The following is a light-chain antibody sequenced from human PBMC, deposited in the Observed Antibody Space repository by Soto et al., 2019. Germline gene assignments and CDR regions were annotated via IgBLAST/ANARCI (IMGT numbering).Light chain of an antibody. J-gene: IGKJ1*01. CDR2: KAS. V-gene: IGKV1-5*03. CDR1: QTITTW. CDR3: QQYNVYPWT. Sequence: DIQMTQSPSTLSASVGDRDTITCRASQTITTWLAWYQQKPGKAPKLLIYKASDLESGVPSRFSASGSGTEFTLTISSLQPDDSATYYCQQYNVYPWTFGQGTKVEIK.